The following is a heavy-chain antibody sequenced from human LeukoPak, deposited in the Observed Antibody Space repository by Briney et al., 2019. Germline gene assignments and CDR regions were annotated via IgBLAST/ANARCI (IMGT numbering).Heavy chain of an antibody. Sequence: SQTLSLTCAVSGGSISSGGYSWSWIRQRPGKGLEWIGYINYSGSTYYNPSLKSRVSISLDTSQNHFSLRLSSVTAADTAVYYCARDEAIFGAGYYYGMDVWGQGTTVTVSS. CDR2: INYSGST. J-gene: IGHJ6*02. CDR3: ARDEAIFGAGYYYGMDV. D-gene: IGHD3-3*01. CDR1: GGSISSGGYS. V-gene: IGHV4-31*11.